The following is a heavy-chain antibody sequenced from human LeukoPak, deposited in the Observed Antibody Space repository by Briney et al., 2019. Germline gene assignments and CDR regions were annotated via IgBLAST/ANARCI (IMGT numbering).Heavy chain of an antibody. J-gene: IGHJ4*02. CDR1: GGTFSSYA. Sequence: SVKVSCKASGGTFSSYAISWVRQAPGQGLEWMGRIIPIFGTANYAQKFQGRVTITTDESTSTAYMELSSLRSEDTAVYYCATHSSGWYFFDYWGQGTLVTVSS. D-gene: IGHD6-19*01. CDR2: IIPIFGTA. CDR3: ATHSSGWYFFDY. V-gene: IGHV1-69*05.